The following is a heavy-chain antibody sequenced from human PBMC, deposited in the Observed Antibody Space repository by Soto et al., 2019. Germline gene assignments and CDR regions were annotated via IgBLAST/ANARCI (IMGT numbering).Heavy chain of an antibody. CDR2: IIPIFGTA. Sequence: GASVKVSCKASGGTFSSYAISWVRQAPGQGLEWMGGIIPIFGTANYAQKFQGRVTITADESTSTAYMQLRSLRSEDTAVYYCAREFDVMGHFQHWAQGTLVTVSS. V-gene: IGHV1-69*13. D-gene: IGHD3-9*01. CDR3: AREFDVMGHFQH. J-gene: IGHJ1*01. CDR1: GGTFSSYA.